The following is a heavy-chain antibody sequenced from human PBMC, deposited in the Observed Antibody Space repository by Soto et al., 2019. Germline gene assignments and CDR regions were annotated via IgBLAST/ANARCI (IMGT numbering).Heavy chain of an antibody. CDR1: GGSITDSY. J-gene: IGHJ4*02. Sequence: QVQLQESGPGLVEPSDTLSLTCSVSGGSITDSYWTWIRQPPGKGLEWIGYAYHTGSTNYNPSLKSRVTMSVDMSKTPFFLRLTSVTAADTAVYFCARGEKATLLGGDWGQGILVTVSS. D-gene: IGHD2-8*02. CDR3: ARGEKATLLGGD. CDR2: AYHTGST. V-gene: IGHV4-59*07.